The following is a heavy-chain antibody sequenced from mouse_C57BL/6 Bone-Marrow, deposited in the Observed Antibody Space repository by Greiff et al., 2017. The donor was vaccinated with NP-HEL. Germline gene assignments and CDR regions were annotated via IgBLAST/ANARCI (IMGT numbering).Heavy chain of an antibody. Sequence: QVQLQQSGPELVKPGASVKISCKASGYAFSSSWMNWVKQRPGKGLEWIGRIYPGDGGTNSNGKFKGMATLPADKSSSTAYMQLSSLTSEESAVYCGARWDYGTAWLAYWGQGTLVTVSA. CDR1: GYAFSSSW. CDR2: IYPGDGGT. CDR3: ARWDYGTAWLAY. V-gene: IGHV1-82*01. J-gene: IGHJ3*01. D-gene: IGHD1-1*01.